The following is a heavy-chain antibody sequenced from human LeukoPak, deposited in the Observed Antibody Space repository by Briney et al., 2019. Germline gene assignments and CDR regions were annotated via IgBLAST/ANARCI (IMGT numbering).Heavy chain of an antibody. Sequence: SETLSLTCTVSGGSISSSSYYWGWIRQPPGKGLEWIGSIYYSGSTNYIPSLKSRVTISGDTSKNHFSLKLSSVTAADTAVYYCAREMGGFTAFDYWGQGTLVTVSS. D-gene: IGHD3-16*01. J-gene: IGHJ4*02. CDR1: GGSISSSSYY. CDR2: IYYSGST. V-gene: IGHV4-39*07. CDR3: AREMGGFTAFDY.